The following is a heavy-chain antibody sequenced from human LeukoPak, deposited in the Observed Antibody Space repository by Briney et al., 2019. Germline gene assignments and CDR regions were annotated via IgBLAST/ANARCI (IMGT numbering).Heavy chain of an antibody. V-gene: IGHV3-48*01. CDR2: ISSSSSLI. CDR3: ASLYGEILDY. Sequence: GCLRLSCAASGFTFSNYNMNWVRQAPGKGLEWVSYISSSSSLIYYADSVKGRFTISRDNAKNSLYLQMNSLRAEDTAVYYCASLYGEILDYWGQGTLVPVSS. CDR1: GFTFSNYN. D-gene: IGHD4-17*01. J-gene: IGHJ4*02.